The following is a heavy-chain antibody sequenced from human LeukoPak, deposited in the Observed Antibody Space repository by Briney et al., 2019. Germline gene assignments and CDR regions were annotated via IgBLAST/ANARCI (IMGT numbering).Heavy chain of an antibody. V-gene: IGHV1-69*13. Sequence: GASVKVSCKASGGTFSSYAISWVRQAPGQGLEWMGGIIPIFGTANYAQKFQGRVTITADESTSTAYMELSSLRSEDTAVYYCARGSYSSGWYPIFRFDYWGRGTPVTVSS. CDR1: GGTFSSYA. D-gene: IGHD6-19*01. CDR3: ARGSYSSGWYPIFRFDY. CDR2: IIPIFGTA. J-gene: IGHJ4*02.